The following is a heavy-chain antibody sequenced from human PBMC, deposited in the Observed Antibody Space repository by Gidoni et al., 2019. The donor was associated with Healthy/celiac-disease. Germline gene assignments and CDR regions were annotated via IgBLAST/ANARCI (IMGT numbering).Heavy chain of an antibody. J-gene: IGHJ4*02. Sequence: QVQLVESGGGVVQPGSSLKPSCAASGFTFSSYAMHWVRQAPGKGLVWVSVISYDGNNQYYADSVKFRFTISRDNSKNTLYLQMNSLRAEDTAVYYCARDRPLGGVTGGFDYWGQGTLVTVSS. CDR2: ISYDGNNQ. V-gene: IGHV3-30-3*01. CDR1: GFTFSSYA. D-gene: IGHD3-16*01. CDR3: ARDRPLGGVTGGFDY.